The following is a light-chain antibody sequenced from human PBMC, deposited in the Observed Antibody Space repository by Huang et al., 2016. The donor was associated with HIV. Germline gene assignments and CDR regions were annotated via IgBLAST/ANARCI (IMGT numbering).Light chain of an antibody. CDR1: QSLLHSNGYNS. CDR3: MQALQTPYT. Sequence: DIVMTQSPLSLPVTPGAPASISCRSSQSLLHSNGYNSLDWYLQKPGQSPQVLIYLGSHRASGVPDRFSGSGAGKDFTLKISRVEAEDVGVYYCMQALQTPYTFGQGTKVEIK. CDR2: LGS. V-gene: IGKV2-28*01. J-gene: IGKJ2*01.